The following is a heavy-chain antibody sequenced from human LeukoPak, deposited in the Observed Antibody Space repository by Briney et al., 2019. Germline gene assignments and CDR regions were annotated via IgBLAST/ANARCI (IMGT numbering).Heavy chain of an antibody. Sequence: GGSLRLSCAASGFTFSSYAMHWVRQAPGKGLEWVAVISYDGSNKYYADSVKGRFIIPRDNSKNTLYLQMNSLRAEDTAVYYCARSEAELGGFDYWGQGTLVTVSS. CDR1: GFTFSSYA. CDR3: ARSEAELGGFDY. J-gene: IGHJ4*02. CDR2: ISYDGSNK. V-gene: IGHV3-30*04. D-gene: IGHD1-26*01.